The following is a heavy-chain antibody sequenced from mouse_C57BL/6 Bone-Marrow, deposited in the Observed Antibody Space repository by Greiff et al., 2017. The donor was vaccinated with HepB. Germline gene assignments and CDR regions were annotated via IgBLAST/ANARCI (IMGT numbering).Heavy chain of an antibody. CDR2: INPYNGGT. Sequence: EVQVVESGPVLVKPGASVKMSCKASGYTFTDYYMNWVKQSHGKSLEWIGVINPYNGGTSYNQKFKGKATLTVDKSSSTAYMELNSLTSEDSAVYYCEGGGYDGSWYFDVWGTGTTVTVSS. CDR1: GYTFTDYY. J-gene: IGHJ1*03. V-gene: IGHV1-19*01. CDR3: EGGGYDGSWYFDV. D-gene: IGHD2-2*01.